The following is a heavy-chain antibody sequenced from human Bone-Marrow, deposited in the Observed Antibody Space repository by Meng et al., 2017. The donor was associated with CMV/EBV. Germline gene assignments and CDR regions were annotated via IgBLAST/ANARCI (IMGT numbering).Heavy chain of an antibody. CDR2: IYPDDSDT. J-gene: IGHJ4*02. CDR1: GYSFTSYW. V-gene: IGHV5-51*01. D-gene: IGHD2-8*01. CDR3: AAHPAGVSGATHFDY. Sequence: SGYSFTSYWIGWVRQMPGKGLEWMGIIYPDDSDTKYSPSFQGQVTISADKSISTAYLQWSSLKASDTAMYYCAAHPAGVSGATHFDYWGQGTLVTVSS.